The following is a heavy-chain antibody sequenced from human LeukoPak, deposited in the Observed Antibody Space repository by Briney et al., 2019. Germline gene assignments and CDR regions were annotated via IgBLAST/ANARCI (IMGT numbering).Heavy chain of an antibody. D-gene: IGHD3-10*01. CDR2: IYYSGST. CDR1: GGSISSSSYY. V-gene: IGHV4-39*01. Sequence: SDTLSLTCTVSGGSISSSSYYWGWIRQPPGKGLEWIGSIYYSGSTYYNPSLKSRVTISVDTSKNQFSLKLSSVTAADTAVYYCARQGLGLWFGEPPHYYYYGMDVWGQGTTVTVSS. CDR3: ARQGLGLWFGEPPHYYYYGMDV. J-gene: IGHJ6*02.